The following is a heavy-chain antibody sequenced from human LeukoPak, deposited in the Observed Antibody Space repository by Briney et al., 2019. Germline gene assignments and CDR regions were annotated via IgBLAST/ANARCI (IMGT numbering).Heavy chain of an antibody. V-gene: IGHV3-30*04. J-gene: IGHJ4*02. CDR1: GVTFSSYA. CDR3: ARVGTNFDY. CDR2: ISYDGSNK. D-gene: IGHD1-1*01. Sequence: GGSLRLSCAASGVTFSSYAMHWVRQAPGKGLEWVAVISYDGSNKYYADSVKGRFTISRDNSKNTLYLQMNSLRAEDTAVYYCARVGTNFDYWGQGTLVTVSS.